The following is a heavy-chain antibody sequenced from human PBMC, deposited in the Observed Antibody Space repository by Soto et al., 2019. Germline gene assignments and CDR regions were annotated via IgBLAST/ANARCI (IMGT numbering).Heavy chain of an antibody. CDR3: ARHADSSSYYYPFDY. V-gene: IGHV4-38-2*01. D-gene: IGHD3-22*01. Sequence: SETLSLTCFVSRYSISSGYYWGWIRQPPGKGLEWIGSIFLGGTTYYNPSLKSRLTISVDTSKNQFSLTLSSVTAADTAVYYCARHADSSSYYYPFDYWGQGSLVTV. CDR1: RYSISSGYY. J-gene: IGHJ4*02. CDR2: IFLGGTT.